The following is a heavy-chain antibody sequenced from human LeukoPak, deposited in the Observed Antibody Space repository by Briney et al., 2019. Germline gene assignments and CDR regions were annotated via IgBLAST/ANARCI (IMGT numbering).Heavy chain of an antibody. Sequence: SETLSLTRTVSGGSISSSSYYWGWIRQPPGKGLEWIGSIYYSGSTYYNPSLKSRVTISVDTSKNQFSLKLSSVTAADTAVYYCAREIAAAGTGNWFDPWGQGTLVTVSS. CDR2: IYYSGST. D-gene: IGHD6-13*01. V-gene: IGHV4-39*01. J-gene: IGHJ5*02. CDR1: GGSISSSSYY. CDR3: AREIAAAGTGNWFDP.